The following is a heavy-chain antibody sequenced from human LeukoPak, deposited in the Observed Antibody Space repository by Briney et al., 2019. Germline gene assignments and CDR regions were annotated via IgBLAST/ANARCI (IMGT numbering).Heavy chain of an antibody. Sequence: SLKVSCEASGYTLSDYYIYWVRQAPGQGLEWMGGIIPIFGTANYAQKFQGRVTITADESTSTAYMELSSLRSEDTAVYYCARADYYGSGSYSPQLDYWGQGTLVTVSS. CDR1: GYTLSDYY. J-gene: IGHJ4*02. CDR3: ARADYYGSGSYSPQLDY. V-gene: IGHV1-69*13. D-gene: IGHD3-10*01. CDR2: IIPIFGTA.